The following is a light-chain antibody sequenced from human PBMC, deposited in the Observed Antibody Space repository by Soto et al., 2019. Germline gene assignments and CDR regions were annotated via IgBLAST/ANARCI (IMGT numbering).Light chain of an antibody. CDR3: HSRA. CDR2: KAS. V-gene: IGKV1-5*03. J-gene: IGKJ5*01. CDR1: QNINTW. Sequence: DIQMTQSPSTVSASVGDRVTITCRASQNINTWLAWYQQKPGNAPKLLILKASSLESGVPSRFSGSGSGTEFTLTISSLQPDDFATYFCHSRAFGQGTRLEI.